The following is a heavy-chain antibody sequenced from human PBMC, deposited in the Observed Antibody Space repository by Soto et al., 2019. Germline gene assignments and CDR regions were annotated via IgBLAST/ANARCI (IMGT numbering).Heavy chain of an antibody. Sequence: EVQLLESGGGLVQRGGSLRLSCAAPGFPFSSYVMSWVRQAPGKGLEWVSGISGGGSNTFYADYVKGRFTISRDNSKNTLLLQMNILGAEDTAVYYCAKDSNKYSSSLRGRYFDYWGQGIGVTVSS. V-gene: IGHV3-23*01. J-gene: IGHJ4*02. D-gene: IGHD4-4*01. CDR2: ISGGGSNT. CDR3: AKDSNKYSSSLRGRYFDY. CDR1: GFPFSSYV.